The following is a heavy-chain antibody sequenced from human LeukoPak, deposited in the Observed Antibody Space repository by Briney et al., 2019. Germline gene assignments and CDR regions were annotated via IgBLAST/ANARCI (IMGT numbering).Heavy chain of an antibody. Sequence: ASVKVSCKVSGYTLTELSMHWVRQAPGKGLEWMGGFDPEDGETIYAQKFQGRVTMTRDMSTSTVYMELSSLRSEDTAVYYCARSTTLTYYYDSSGYQFDYWGQGTLVTVSS. CDR3: ARSTTLTYYYDSSGYQFDY. CDR1: GYTLTELS. V-gene: IGHV1-24*01. J-gene: IGHJ4*02. D-gene: IGHD3-22*01. CDR2: FDPEDGET.